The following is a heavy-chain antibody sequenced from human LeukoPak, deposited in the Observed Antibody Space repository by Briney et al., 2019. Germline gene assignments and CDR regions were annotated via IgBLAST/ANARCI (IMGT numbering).Heavy chain of an antibody. J-gene: IGHJ4*02. D-gene: IGHD3-3*01. Sequence: GGSLRLSCAASGFTFSSYSMNWVRQAPGKGLEWVSFISGTGSHIYYADSVKGRFTISRDNAKNALFLQLNSLGTEDTAVYYCARDLANDAVYDFWSGPNWGQGTLVTVSS. CDR1: GFTFSSYS. CDR3: ARDLANDAVYDFWSGPN. V-gene: IGHV3-21*01. CDR2: ISGTGSHI.